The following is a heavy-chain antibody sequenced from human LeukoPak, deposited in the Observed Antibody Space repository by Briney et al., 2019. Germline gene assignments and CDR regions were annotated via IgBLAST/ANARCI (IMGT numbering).Heavy chain of an antibody. D-gene: IGHD6-19*01. Sequence: GGSLRLSCAASGFTFSSYSMNWVRQAPGKGLEWVSAISGSGGSTYYADSVKGRFTISRDNSKNTLYLQMNSLRAEDTAVYYCARVQGSSGWYRGYNWFDPWGQGTLVTVSS. CDR3: ARVQGSSGWYRGYNWFDP. CDR1: GFTFSSYS. CDR2: ISGSGGST. V-gene: IGHV3-23*01. J-gene: IGHJ5*02.